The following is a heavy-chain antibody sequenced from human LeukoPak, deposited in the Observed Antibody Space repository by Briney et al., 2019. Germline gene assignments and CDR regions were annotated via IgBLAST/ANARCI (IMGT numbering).Heavy chain of an antibody. CDR2: IYPGDSDT. V-gene: IGHV5-51*01. CDR3: ARHGIYSSGWLGYYYYGMDV. J-gene: IGHJ6*02. D-gene: IGHD6-19*01. CDR1: GYSFTSYW. Sequence: HGESLKISCKGSGYSFTSYWIGWVRQMPGKGLEWMGIIYPGDSDTRYSPSFQGQVTISADKSISTAYLQWSSLKASDTAMYYCARHGIYSSGWLGYYYYGMDVWGQGTTVTVSS.